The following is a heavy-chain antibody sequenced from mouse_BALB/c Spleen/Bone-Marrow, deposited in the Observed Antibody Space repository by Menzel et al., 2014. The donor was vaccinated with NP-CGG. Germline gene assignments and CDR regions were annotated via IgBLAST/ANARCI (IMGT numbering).Heavy chain of an antibody. J-gene: IGHJ3*01. Sequence: VQLQQSGAELVKPGASVKLSCTASGFNIKDTYMHWVKQRPEQGLEWIGRIDPANGNTKYDPKFQGKATITADTSSNTDYLQLSSLTSEDTAVYYCASYYYDSSTFAYWGQGTLVTVSA. CDR1: GFNIKDTY. V-gene: IGHV14-3*02. CDR3: ASYYYDSSTFAY. D-gene: IGHD1-1*01. CDR2: IDPANGNT.